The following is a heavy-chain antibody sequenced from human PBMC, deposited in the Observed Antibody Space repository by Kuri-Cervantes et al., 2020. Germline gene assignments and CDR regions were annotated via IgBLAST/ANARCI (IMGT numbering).Heavy chain of an antibody. D-gene: IGHD3-3*01. CDR3: ASESGSSLISYAFDI. CDR2: IIPIFGTA. V-gene: IGHV1-69*05. J-gene: IGHJ3*02. CDR1: GGIFSSYA. Sequence: SVKVSCKASGGIFSSYAISWVRQAPGQGLEWMGGIIPIFGTANYAQKFQGRVTITTDESTSTAYMELSSLRSEDTAVYYCASESGSSLISYAFDIWGQGTMVTVSS.